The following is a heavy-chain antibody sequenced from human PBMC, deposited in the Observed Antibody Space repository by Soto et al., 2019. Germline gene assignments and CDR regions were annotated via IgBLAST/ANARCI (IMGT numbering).Heavy chain of an antibody. Sequence: ASVKVSCKASGYTFTGYGISWVRQAPGQGLEWMGWISAYNGNTNYAQKLQGRVTMTTDTSTTTAYMELRSLRSDDTAVYYCARYRVGVAAAVYAYWGQGSLVTGSS. CDR2: ISAYNGNT. CDR1: GYTFTGYG. D-gene: IGHD6-13*01. V-gene: IGHV1-18*01. J-gene: IGHJ4*02. CDR3: ARYRVGVAAAVYAY.